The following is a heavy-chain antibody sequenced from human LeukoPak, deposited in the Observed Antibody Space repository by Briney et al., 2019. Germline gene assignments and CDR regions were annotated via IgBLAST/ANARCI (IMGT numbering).Heavy chain of an antibody. V-gene: IGHV1-18*01. J-gene: IGHJ6*02. CDR1: GYTFTSYG. CDR3: ARDLNTYYYDSSAGYGMDV. CDR2: ISAYNGNT. D-gene: IGHD3-22*01. Sequence: ASVKVSCKASGYTFTSYGISWVRQAPGQGLEWMGWISAYNGNTNYAQKLQGRVTMTTDTSTSTAYMELRSLRSDDTAVYYCARDLNTYYYDSSAGYGMDVWGQGTTVTVSS.